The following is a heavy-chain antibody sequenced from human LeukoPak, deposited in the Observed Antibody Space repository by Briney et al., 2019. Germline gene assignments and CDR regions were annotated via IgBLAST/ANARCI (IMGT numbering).Heavy chain of an antibody. CDR2: IQQERSEK. Sequence: PGGSLRHSCAPSGFTASRYWVSRVCQAHGKGVGWVANIQQERSEKYYMDSGTGRFSISRDNAKNSLYLQMNSLRAEDTAVYYCARGNIAAAGYYYFDYWGQGTQVTVSS. CDR1: GFTASRYW. CDR3: ARGNIAAAGYYYFDY. J-gene: IGHJ4*02. D-gene: IGHD6-13*01. V-gene: IGHV3-7*04.